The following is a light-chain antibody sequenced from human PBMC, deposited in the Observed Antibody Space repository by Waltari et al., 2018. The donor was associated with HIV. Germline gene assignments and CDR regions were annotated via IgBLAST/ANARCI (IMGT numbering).Light chain of an antibody. CDR1: SSDVGVYNY. CDR2: EVS. Sequence: QSALTQPASVSGSPGQSITISCTGTSSDVGVYNYFSWYQQHPGKAPKRMIYEVSNRPSGVSNRFSGSKSGNTASLTISGLQAEDEADYYCSSYTSSSSYVFGTGTKVTVL. CDR3: SSYTSSSSYV. J-gene: IGLJ1*01. V-gene: IGLV2-14*01.